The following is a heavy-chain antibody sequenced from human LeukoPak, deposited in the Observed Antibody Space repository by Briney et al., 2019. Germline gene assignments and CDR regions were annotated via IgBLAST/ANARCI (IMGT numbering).Heavy chain of an antibody. CDR1: GFTFSNAW. V-gene: IGHV3-15*01. D-gene: IGHD6-19*01. Sequence: GGSLRLSCAASGFTFSNAWMSWVRQAPGKGLEWVGRIKSKADGGTTDYAAPVKGRFTISRDDSKNTLFLHMNSLKIEDTAVYYCTKLNSGWYRDYYMDVWGKGTTVTVSS. CDR3: TKLNSGWYRDYYMDV. J-gene: IGHJ6*03. CDR2: IKSKADGGTT.